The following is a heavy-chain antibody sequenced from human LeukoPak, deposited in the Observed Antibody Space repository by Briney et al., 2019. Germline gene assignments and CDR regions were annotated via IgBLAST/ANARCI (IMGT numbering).Heavy chain of an antibody. CDR1: GGSISSYY. V-gene: IGHV4-59*01. D-gene: IGHD1-26*01. CDR3: ARERGELRARYFDY. CDR2: IYYSGST. J-gene: IGHJ4*02. Sequence: SETLSLTCTVSGGSISSYYWSWIRQPPGKGLEWIGYIYYSGSTNYNPSLKSQVTISVDTSKNQFSLKLSSVTAADTAVYYCARERGELRARYFDYWGQGTLVTVSS.